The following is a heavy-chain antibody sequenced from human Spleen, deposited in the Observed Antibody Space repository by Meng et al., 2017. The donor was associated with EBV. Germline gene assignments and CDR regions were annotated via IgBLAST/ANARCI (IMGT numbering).Heavy chain of an antibody. V-gene: IGHV1-18*01. J-gene: IGHJ4*02. D-gene: IGHD6-6*01. CDR3: ARDISDSSSWWALDY. CDR2: ISGYNGNT. CDR1: GYTFSLYG. Sequence: QGQPVQAGAEVKKPGASVKVSCKASGYTFSLYGITWVRQAPGQGLEWMGWISGYNGNTNYAPKFQGRVTMTTDTSTSTAYMELVSLRSDVTAVYYCARDISDSSSWWALDYWGQGTLVTVSS.